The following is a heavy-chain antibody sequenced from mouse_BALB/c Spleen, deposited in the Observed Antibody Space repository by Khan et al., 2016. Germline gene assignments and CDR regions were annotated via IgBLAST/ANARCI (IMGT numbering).Heavy chain of an antibody. CDR1: GFNIKDTY. CDR2: IDPANGNT. CDR3: AKFSDAY. V-gene: IGHV14-3*02. J-gene: IGHJ3*01. Sequence: VQLKQSGAELVKPGASVKLSCTASGFNIKDTYMHWVKQRPEQGLEWIGRIDPANGNTKYDTKFQGKATITADTSSNTAFLQRSSLTSEDTAVYYCAKFSDAYWGQGTLVTVSA.